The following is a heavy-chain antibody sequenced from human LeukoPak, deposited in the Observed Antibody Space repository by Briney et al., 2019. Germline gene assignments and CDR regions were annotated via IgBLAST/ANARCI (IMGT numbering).Heavy chain of an antibody. V-gene: IGHV5-51*01. CDR2: IYPGDSDT. J-gene: IGHJ4*02. Sequence: GESLQISCKGSGSSFTSYWIGWVRQMPGKGLEWMGIIYPGDSDTRYSPSFQGQVTISADKSISTAYLQWSSLKASDTAMYYCARYAPHSGYDDGLDYWGQGTLVTVSS. D-gene: IGHD5-12*01. CDR1: GSSFTSYW. CDR3: ARYAPHSGYDDGLDY.